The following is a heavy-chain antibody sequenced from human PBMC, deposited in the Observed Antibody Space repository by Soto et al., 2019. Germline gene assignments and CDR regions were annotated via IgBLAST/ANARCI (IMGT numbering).Heavy chain of an antibody. CDR1: GGSIRSGDYS. Sequence: QLQLQESGSGLVKPSQTLSLTCAVSGGSIRSGDYSWSWIRQPPGKGLEWIGYIYHSGSTYYNPCLETRVTISVARYRHRFSLKLSSVIAADTAVYYCAREHERSYYFDYWGQGTLVTVSS. V-gene: IGHV4-30-2*01. J-gene: IGHJ4*02. CDR3: AREHERSYYFDY. CDR2: IYHSGST. D-gene: IGHD1-1*01.